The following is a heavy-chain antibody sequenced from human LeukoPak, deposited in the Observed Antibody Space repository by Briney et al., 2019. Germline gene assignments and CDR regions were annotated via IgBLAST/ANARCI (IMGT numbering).Heavy chain of an antibody. Sequence: SNYYWGWIRQPPGKGLEWISYISISSSTIYYADSVKGRFTISRDNAKNSLYLQMNSLRAEDTAVYYCARVHGGYPFDYWGQGTLVTVSS. D-gene: IGHD2-15*01. V-gene: IGHV3-11*04. J-gene: IGHJ4*02. CDR1: SNYY. CDR3: ARVHGGYPFDY. CDR2: ISISSSTI.